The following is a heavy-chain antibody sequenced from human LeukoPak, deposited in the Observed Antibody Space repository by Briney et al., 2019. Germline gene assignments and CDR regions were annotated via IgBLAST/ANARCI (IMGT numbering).Heavy chain of an antibody. D-gene: IGHD3-10*01. CDR2: IKQDGSEK. V-gene: IGHV3-7*01. CDR1: GFTFSSYW. CDR3: ARDPYGSGKSPGGWD. Sequence: GGSLRLSCAASGFTFSSYWMSWVRQAPGKGLEWVANIKQDGSEKYYVDSVKGRFTISRDNAKNSLYLQMNSLRAEDTAVYYCARDPYGSGKSPGGWDWGQGTLVTVSS. J-gene: IGHJ4*02.